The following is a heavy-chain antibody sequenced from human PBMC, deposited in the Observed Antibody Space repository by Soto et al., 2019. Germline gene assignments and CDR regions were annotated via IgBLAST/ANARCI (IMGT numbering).Heavy chain of an antibody. J-gene: IGHJ6*02. CDR2: IKQDGSEE. CDR3: ARIAASGRGWDV. CDR1: GFTFSSYW. V-gene: IGHV3-7*01. D-gene: IGHD6-13*01. Sequence: EVQLVESGGGLVQPGGSLRLSCVDSGFTFSSYWMSWVRQAPVKGLEWVGNIKQDGSEENYVDSVKGRFTISRDNAKNSMYVQMNSLRVEDTAVYYCARIAASGRGWDVWGQGTTVVVSS.